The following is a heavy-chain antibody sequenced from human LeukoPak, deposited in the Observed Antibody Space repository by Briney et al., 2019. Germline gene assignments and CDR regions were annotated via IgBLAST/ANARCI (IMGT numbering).Heavy chain of an antibody. CDR1: GGSISSGSYY. CDR3: ARTVKRYYYYYYMDV. D-gene: IGHD1-1*01. CDR2: IYTSGIT. J-gene: IGHJ6*03. Sequence: SETLSLXCSVSGGSISSGSYYWSWIRQPAGKGLEWIGRIYTSGITNYNPSLKSRVTISVDTSTNQFSLKLSSVTAADTAVYYCARTVKRYYYYYYMDVWGKGTTVTVSS. V-gene: IGHV4-61*02.